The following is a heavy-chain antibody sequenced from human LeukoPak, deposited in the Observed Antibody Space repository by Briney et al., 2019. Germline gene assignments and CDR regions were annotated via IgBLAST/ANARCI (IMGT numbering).Heavy chain of an antibody. D-gene: IGHD3-3*01. J-gene: IGHJ4*02. V-gene: IGHV3-21*01. CDR1: GFTFSSYS. CDR2: ISSSSSYI. Sequence: GGSLRLSCAASGFTFSSYSMNWVRQAPGKGLEWVSSISSSSSYIYYADSVKGRFTISRDNAKNSLYLQMNSLRAEDTAVYYCARDESGYFIVSFPDYWGQGTLVTVSS. CDR3: ARDESGYFIVSFPDY.